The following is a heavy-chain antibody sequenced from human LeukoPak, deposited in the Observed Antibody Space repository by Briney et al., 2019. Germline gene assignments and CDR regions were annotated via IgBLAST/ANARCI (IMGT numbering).Heavy chain of an antibody. D-gene: IGHD6-6*01. Sequence: GGSLRLSCAASGFTVSSNYMSWIRQAPGKGREGVSYISSSGSTIYYADSVKGRFTISRDNAKNSLYLQMNSLRAEDTAVYYCARDRDSSSSVGAFDIWGQGTMVTVSS. J-gene: IGHJ3*02. V-gene: IGHV3-11*04. CDR2: ISSSGSTI. CDR3: ARDRDSSSSVGAFDI. CDR1: GFTVSSNY.